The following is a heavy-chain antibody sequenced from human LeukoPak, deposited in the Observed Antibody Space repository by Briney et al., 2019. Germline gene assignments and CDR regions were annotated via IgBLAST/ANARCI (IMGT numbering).Heavy chain of an antibody. CDR2: IYTSGST. CDR1: GCSISSYY. CDR3: ARLDYYDSSGTNWYFDL. Sequence: SETLSLTCTVSGCSISSYYRGWIRQPAGKGLEWIGRIYTSGSTNYNPSLKSRVTMSVDTSKNQFSLKLSSVTAADTAVYYCARLDYYDSSGTNWYFDLWGRGTLVTVSS. V-gene: IGHV4-4*07. D-gene: IGHD3-22*01. J-gene: IGHJ2*01.